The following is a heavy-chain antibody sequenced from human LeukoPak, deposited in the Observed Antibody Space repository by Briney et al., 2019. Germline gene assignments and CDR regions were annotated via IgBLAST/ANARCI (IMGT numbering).Heavy chain of an antibody. J-gene: IGHJ6*03. CDR3: ARETERWSPVGYYYYYMDV. CDR2: IYSGGST. V-gene: IGHV3-53*04. Sequence: GGSLRLSCAASGFTVSSNYMSWVREAPGKGLEWVSVIYSGGSTYYADSVKGRFTISRHNSKNTLYLQMSSLRSEDTAVYYCARETERWSPVGYYYYYMDVWGKGPTVTVSS. CDR1: GFTVSSNY. D-gene: IGHD5-24*01.